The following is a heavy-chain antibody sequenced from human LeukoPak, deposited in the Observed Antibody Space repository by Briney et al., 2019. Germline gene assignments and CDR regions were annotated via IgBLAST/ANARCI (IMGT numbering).Heavy chain of an antibody. CDR2: ISGDGGST. D-gene: IGHD3-22*01. J-gene: IGHJ4*02. CDR3: AKDRRGDDSSGYYYFDY. CDR1: GFTFDDYA. Sequence: TGGSLRLSCAASGFTFDDYAMHWVRQAPGKGLEWVSLISGDGGSTYYADSVKGRFTISRDNSKNSLYLQVNSLRTEDTALYYCAKDRRGDDSSGYYYFDYWGQGTLVTVSS. V-gene: IGHV3-43*02.